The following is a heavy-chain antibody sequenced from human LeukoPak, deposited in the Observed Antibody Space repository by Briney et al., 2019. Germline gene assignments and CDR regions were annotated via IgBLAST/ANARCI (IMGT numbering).Heavy chain of an antibody. CDR1: GGSITNTNY. CDR2: VDLQGST. CDR3: AREGGPYRPLDY. J-gene: IGHJ4*02. V-gene: IGHV4-4*02. Sequence: SETLSLTCGVSGGSITNTNYWTWVRQPPGKGLEWIGEVDLQGSTNYNPSLMGRVAISVDKSENHISLQLTSVTAADTAVYYCAREGGPYRPLDYSGQGTLVTVSS.